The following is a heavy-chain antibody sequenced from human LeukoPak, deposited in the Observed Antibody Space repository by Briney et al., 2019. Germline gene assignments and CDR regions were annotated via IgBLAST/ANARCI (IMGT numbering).Heavy chain of an antibody. CDR1: GFTFSSYA. J-gene: IGHJ4*02. CDR3: ARDQAAAGALDY. D-gene: IGHD6-13*01. V-gene: IGHV3-30-3*01. CDR2: ISFNGSNK. Sequence: PGGSLRLSCSASGFTFSSYAMHWVRQAPGKGLEWVAVISFNGSNKYYADSVKGRFTISRDNSKNTLYLQMNSLRAEDTAVYYCARDQAAAGALDYWGQGTLVTVSS.